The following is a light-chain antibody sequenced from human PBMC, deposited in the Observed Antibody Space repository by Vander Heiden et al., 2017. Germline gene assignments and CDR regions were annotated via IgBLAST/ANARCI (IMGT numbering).Light chain of an antibody. CDR2: DVS. CDR1: SSDVGGYNH. J-gene: IGLJ2*01. Sequence: QSALTQPRAVSGSPGQSVTISCTGTSSDVGGYNHVSWYQQHPGKAPKLMIYDVSKRPSGVPDRFSGSKSGNTASLTISGLQAEDEAEYYCCSYAGSYTLVFGGGTKLTVL. CDR3: CSYAGSYTLV. V-gene: IGLV2-11*01.